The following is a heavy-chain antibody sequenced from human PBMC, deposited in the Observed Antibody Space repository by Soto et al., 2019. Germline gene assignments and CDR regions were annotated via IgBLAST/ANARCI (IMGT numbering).Heavy chain of an antibody. CDR3: ARVPYYFTSGTNYGMDV. Sequence: PAGSLRLSCAASGSTFSDYYMTWIRQAPGKGPDWVSYINSSGGYTNYADSVNGQFTVSRDNAKNSLYLQMHSLRAEDMAVYYCARVPYYFTSGTNYGMDVWGQGTTVTVSS. D-gene: IGHD3-10*01. CDR2: INSSGGYT. V-gene: IGHV3-11*06. CDR1: GSTFSDYY. J-gene: IGHJ6*02.